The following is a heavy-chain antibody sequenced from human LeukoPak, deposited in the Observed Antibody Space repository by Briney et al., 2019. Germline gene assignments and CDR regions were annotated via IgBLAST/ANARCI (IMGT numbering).Heavy chain of an antibody. CDR2: IKQDGTET. V-gene: IGHV3-7*03. J-gene: IGHJ4*02. CDR1: GFIFSSYW. D-gene: IGHD6-13*01. Sequence: GGSLRLSCAASGFIFSSYWMSWVRQVPGKGLEWVANIKQDGTETSYVDSVEGRFTISRDNAKNSLSLQMNSLRADDTALYYCARGVTSAWYLRYYFEYWGQGIMVTVSS. CDR3: ARGVTSAWYLRYYFEY.